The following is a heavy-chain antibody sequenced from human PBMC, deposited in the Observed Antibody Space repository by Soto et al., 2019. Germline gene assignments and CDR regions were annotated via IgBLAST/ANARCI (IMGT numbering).Heavy chain of an antibody. CDR2: IIPIFGTA. D-gene: IGHD5-18*01. V-gene: IGHV1-69*01. Sequence: QVKLVQSGAEVKKPGSSVKVSCKASGGTFSSYAISWVRQAPGQGLEWMGGIIPIFGTANYAQKFQGRVTITADEYTSTADKKLSSLKSEDTAEYYYARNTGPPPYNWYHPRGKGTLVTVS. CDR1: GGTFSSYA. CDR3: ARNTGPPPYNWYHP. J-gene: IGHJ5*02.